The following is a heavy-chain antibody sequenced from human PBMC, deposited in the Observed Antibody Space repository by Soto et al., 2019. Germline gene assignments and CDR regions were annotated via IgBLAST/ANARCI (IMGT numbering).Heavy chain of an antibody. CDR3: ARNYDILNGCDY. D-gene: IGHD3-9*01. Sequence: WGSLRLSCAASGGTVSSNYMSWGRQAPGKGLEWVSVIYSGGSTYYADSVKGRFTISRDNSKNTLYLQMNSLRAEATALYYCARNYDILNGCDYWGQGTLVTVSS. CDR2: IYSGGST. V-gene: IGHV3-53*01. CDR1: GGTVSSNY. J-gene: IGHJ4*02.